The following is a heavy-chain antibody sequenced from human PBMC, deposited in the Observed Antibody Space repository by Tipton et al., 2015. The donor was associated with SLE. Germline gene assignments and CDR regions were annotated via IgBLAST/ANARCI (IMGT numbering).Heavy chain of an antibody. D-gene: IGHD3-10*01. V-gene: IGHV4-61*02. Sequence: TLSLTCTVSGASLSSDSYYWSWIRQPAGKGLEWIGRIDDNGSTKYNPSLGGRVTMSVDMSKNQFSLKMDSVTAADTAVYYCARDPGYGAADFWGQGTLVSVSS. CDR2: IDDNGST. CDR1: GASLSSDSYY. J-gene: IGHJ4*02. CDR3: ARDPGYGAADF.